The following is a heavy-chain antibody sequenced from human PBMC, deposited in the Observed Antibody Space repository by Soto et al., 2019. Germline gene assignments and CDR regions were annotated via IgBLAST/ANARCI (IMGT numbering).Heavy chain of an antibody. D-gene: IGHD1-26*01. CDR3: ARERISPTLPRYYYYYMDV. Sequence: SVKVSCKASGGTFSSYTISWVRQAPGQGLEWMGRIIPILGIANYAQKFKGRVTITADKSTSTAYMELSSLRSEDTAVYYCARERISPTLPRYYYYYMDVWGKGTTVTVSS. CDR2: IIPILGIA. CDR1: GGTFSSYT. V-gene: IGHV1-69*04. J-gene: IGHJ6*03.